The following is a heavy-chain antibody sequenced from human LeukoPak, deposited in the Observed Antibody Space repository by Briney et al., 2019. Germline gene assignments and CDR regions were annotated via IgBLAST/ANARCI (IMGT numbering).Heavy chain of an antibody. CDR3: AKGMGAYYDISGPFDY. CDR2: IWYDGSNK. V-gene: IGHV3-33*06. CDR1: GFIFSTYG. J-gene: IGHJ4*02. D-gene: IGHD3-22*01. Sequence: GGSLRLSCAASGFIFSTYGMHWVRQAPGKGLERVTVIWYDGSNKYYADSVKGRFTISRDNSKNTLYLQMNSLRAEDTAVYYCAKGMGAYYDISGPFDYWGQGTLVTVSS.